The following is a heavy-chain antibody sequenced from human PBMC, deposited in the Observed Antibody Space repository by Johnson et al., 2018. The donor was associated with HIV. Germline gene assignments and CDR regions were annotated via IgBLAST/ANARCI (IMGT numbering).Heavy chain of an antibody. CDR2: ISSSGSTI. CDR3: ARDAVAAANAFDI. J-gene: IGHJ3*02. Sequence: QVQLVESGGGLVKPGGSLRLSCAASGFSFSDYYMSWIRQAPGKGLEWVSYISSSGSTIFYAASVKGRFTISRDNAKNSLSLQMNSLRAEDTAVFYCARDAVAAANAFDIWGQGTMVTVSS. V-gene: IGHV3-11*04. CDR1: GFSFSDYY. D-gene: IGHD6-19*01.